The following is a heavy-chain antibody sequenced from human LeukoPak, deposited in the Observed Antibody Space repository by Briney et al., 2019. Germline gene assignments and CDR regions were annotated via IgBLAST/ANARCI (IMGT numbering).Heavy chain of an antibody. J-gene: IGHJ4*02. V-gene: IGHV3-48*04. CDR2: ISSSSSTI. CDR3: ARNPSSIWSAPVDY. CDR1: GFTFSSYS. Sequence: QPGGSLRLSCAASGFTFSSYSMNWVRQAPGRGLEWVSYISSSSSTIYYADSVKGRFTISRDNAKNSLYLQMNSLRAEDTAVYYCARNPSSIWSAPVDYWGQGTLVTVSS. D-gene: IGHD6-13*01.